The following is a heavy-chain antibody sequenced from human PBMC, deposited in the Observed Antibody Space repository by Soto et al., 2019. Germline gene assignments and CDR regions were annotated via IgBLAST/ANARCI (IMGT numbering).Heavy chain of an antibody. D-gene: IGHD5-12*01. J-gene: IGHJ6*03. V-gene: IGHV4-34*01. Sequence: SETLSLTCAVYGGSFSGYYWSWIRQPPGKGLEWIGEINHSGSTNYNPSLKSRVTISVDTSKNQFSLKLSSVTDADTAVYHCARVGATRNYYYYYYMDVWGKGTTVTVSS. CDR1: GGSFSGYY. CDR3: ARVGATRNYYYYYYMDV. CDR2: INHSGST.